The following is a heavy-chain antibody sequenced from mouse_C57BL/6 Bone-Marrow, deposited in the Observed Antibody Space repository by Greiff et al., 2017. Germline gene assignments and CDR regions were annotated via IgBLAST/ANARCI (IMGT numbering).Heavy chain of an antibody. CDR2: IDPEDGGT. Sequence: EVKVVESGAELVKPGASVKLSCTASGFNIKDYYIHWVKQRTEQGLEWIGRIDPEDGGTKSAQKFQDKATLTADTSSNTAYLQLSSLTSEDTAFYYCTRSLSYYGTNYWGQGTTLTVAS. V-gene: IGHV14-2*01. D-gene: IGHD1-1*01. J-gene: IGHJ2*01. CDR1: GFNIKDYY. CDR3: TRSLSYYGTNY.